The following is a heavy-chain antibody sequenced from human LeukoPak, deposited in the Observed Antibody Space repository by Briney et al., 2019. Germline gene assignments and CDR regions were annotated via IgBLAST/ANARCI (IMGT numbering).Heavy chain of an antibody. Sequence: GASVKVSCKASGYTFTSYDINWVRQATGQGLEWMGWMNPNSGNTGYAQKFQGRVTMTRNTSISTAYMELSSLRSEDTAVYYCARVRVYHRGRRPYYFGYWGQGTLVTVSS. CDR1: GYTFTSYD. CDR2: MNPNSGNT. J-gene: IGHJ4*02. D-gene: IGHD3-16*01. CDR3: ARVRVYHRGRRPYYFGY. V-gene: IGHV1-8*01.